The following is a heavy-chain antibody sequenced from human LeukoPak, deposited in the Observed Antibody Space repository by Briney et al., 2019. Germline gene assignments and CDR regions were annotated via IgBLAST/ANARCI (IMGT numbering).Heavy chain of an antibody. J-gene: IGHJ5*02. CDR3: AAAISPSRKFDP. V-gene: IGHV1-8*01. CDR1: GYTFTTYD. CDR2: MNPNSGNA. Sequence: ASVKVSCKASGYTFTTYDISWVRQAPGQGLEWMGWMNPNSGNAGYAQKFQGRVTMTRDTSISTAYMELSRLRSDDTAVYYCAAAISPSRKFDPWGQGTLVTVSS.